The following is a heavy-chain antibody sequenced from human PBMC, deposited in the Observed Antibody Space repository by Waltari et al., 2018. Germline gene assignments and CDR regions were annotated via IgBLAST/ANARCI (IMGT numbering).Heavy chain of an antibody. CDR1: GFSFSSYT. Sequence: EVQVVESGGGVVQPGGSLRLSCLTSGFSFSSYTMNWVRQAPGKGLELVSSNIPNSIKTYYLESVRGRFTISRDNARNSLYLQMDSLRVEDSAVYYCASDPSMQHVAAGGYWGQGTLVTVSS. CDR3: ASDPSMQHVAAGGY. V-gene: IGHV3-21*01. J-gene: IGHJ4*02. D-gene: IGHD2-8*01. CDR2: NIPNSIKT.